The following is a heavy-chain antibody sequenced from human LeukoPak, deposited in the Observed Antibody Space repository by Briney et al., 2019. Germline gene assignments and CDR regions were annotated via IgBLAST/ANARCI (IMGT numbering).Heavy chain of an antibody. J-gene: IGHJ6*03. Sequence: GSLRLSCAASGFTFSSYGMSWVRQAPGKGLEWIGRTYTSGSTNYNPSLKSRVTISVDTSKNQFSLKLSSVTAADTAVYYCAREDRYCTNGVCRDYYYYMDVWGKGTTVTVSS. D-gene: IGHD2-8*01. CDR1: GFTFSSYG. CDR2: TYTSGST. CDR3: AREDRYCTNGVCRDYYYYMDV. V-gene: IGHV4-4*08.